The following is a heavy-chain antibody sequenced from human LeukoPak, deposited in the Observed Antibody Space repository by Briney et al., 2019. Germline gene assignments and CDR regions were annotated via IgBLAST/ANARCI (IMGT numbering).Heavy chain of an antibody. J-gene: IGHJ4*02. CDR3: AKGFIVLGAPFAY. CDR2: IRYEGSSK. V-gene: IGHV3-30*02. CDR1: RSSFSSYG. D-gene: IGHD2-21*01. Sequence: GGSLRLSCAASRSSFSSYGMHWVRQAPGTGLEWLAFIRYEGSSKYYADSVRGRFTISRDISKSTLYLQMNSMRAEDTAVYYCAKGFIVLGAPFAYSGQGTLVTVS.